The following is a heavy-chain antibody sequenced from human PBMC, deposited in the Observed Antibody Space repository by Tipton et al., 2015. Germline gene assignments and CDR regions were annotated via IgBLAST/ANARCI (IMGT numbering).Heavy chain of an antibody. V-gene: IGHV4-39*01. CDR3: ARRIGYCGSRDCNGVDY. CDR2: IHSRGTT. CDR1: GGSMRYN. J-gene: IGHJ4*02. D-gene: IGHD2-2*01. Sequence: TLSLTCKVSGGSMRYNWAWIRQSPGKGLEWIGTIHSRGTTYYNPSLQSRVTMSVDSSASQFSLKLSSVTAADTAVYYCARRIGYCGSRDCNGVDYWGQGTLVTVSS.